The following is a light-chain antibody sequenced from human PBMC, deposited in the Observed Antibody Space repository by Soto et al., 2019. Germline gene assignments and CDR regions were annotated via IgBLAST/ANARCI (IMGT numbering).Light chain of an antibody. V-gene: IGKV1-39*01. CDR3: QQSYGVPRT. CDR2: AAS. Sequence: DIQMTKSPSSLSASVGDRVSITCRASQSISTYLNWYQQKPGKAPILLIYAASSLHSGVPSRFSGSGSGTDFALTISSLQPEDFATYYCQQSYGVPRTFGQGTKVEIK. J-gene: IGKJ1*01. CDR1: QSISTY.